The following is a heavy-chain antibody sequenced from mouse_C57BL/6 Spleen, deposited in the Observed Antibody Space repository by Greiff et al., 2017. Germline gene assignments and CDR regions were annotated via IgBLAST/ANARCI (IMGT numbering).Heavy chain of an antibody. J-gene: IGHJ4*01. D-gene: IGHD2-2*01. CDR2: INYDGSRT. CDR3: ARYGYYYSIDY. Sequence: DVTLVESEGGLVQPGSSMKLSCTASGFTFSDYYMAWVRQVPEKGLEWVANINYDGSRTYYLDSLKSRFIISIDNAENILYLQMRSLNSDDTATYYCARYGYYYSIDYWGQGTSVTVSS. CDR1: GFTFSDYY. V-gene: IGHV5-16*01.